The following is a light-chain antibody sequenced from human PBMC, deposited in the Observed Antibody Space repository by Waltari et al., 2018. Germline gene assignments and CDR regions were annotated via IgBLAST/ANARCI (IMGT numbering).Light chain of an antibody. J-gene: IGKJ1*01. Sequence: DIQMTQSPSSLSASVGDSVTIAGRARQRISSYLNWYQQKPGQAPKLLIYAASSLEGGVPSAFSGSGFGTDFTLTINSLQPEDFAVYYCQQTYSNFRTFGQGTKVDVK. CDR3: QQTYSNFRT. CDR2: AAS. V-gene: IGKV1-39*01. CDR1: QRISSY.